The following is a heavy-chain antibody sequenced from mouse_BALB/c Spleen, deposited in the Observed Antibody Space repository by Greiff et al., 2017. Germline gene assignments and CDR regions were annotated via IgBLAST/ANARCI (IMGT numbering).Heavy chain of an antibody. CDR1: GYAFSSSW. V-gene: IGHV1-82*01. J-gene: IGHJ4*01. CDR3: ARGGYGSSYDAMDY. D-gene: IGHD1-1*01. CDR2: IYPGDGDT. Sequence: QVQLQQSGPELVKPGASVKISCKASGYAFSSSWMNWVKQRPGQGLEWIGRIYPGDGDTNYNGKFKGKATLTADKSSSTAYMQLSSLTSVDSAVYFCARGGYGSSYDAMDYWGQGTSVTVSS.